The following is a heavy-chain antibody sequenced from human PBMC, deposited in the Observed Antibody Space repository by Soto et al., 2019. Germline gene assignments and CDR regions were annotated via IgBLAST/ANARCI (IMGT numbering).Heavy chain of an antibody. J-gene: IGHJ4*02. D-gene: IGHD1-1*01. V-gene: IGHV1-18*01. Sequence: QVQLVQSGADVKKPGASVRVSCKASGYTFTAYGITWVRQAPGQGLEWMGWISAKNGDTNLAQKFRGRVTLTTDTSTGTAYMDLRSLTPDDTAGYYCARDPPETTSAYWGQGTLVPVSS. CDR2: ISAKNGDT. CDR3: ARDPPETTSAY. CDR1: GYTFTAYG.